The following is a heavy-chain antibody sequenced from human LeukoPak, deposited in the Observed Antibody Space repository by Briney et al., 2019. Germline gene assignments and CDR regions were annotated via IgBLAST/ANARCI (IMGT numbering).Heavy chain of an antibody. CDR3: ARGKDYSNYEEILSRFDP. J-gene: IGHJ5*02. CDR2: INHSGST. CDR1: GGSFSGYY. V-gene: IGHV4-34*01. Sequence: SETLSLTCAVYGGSFSGYYWSWIRQPRGKGLEWIGEINHSGSTNYNPSLKSRVTISVDTSKNQFSLKLSSVTAADTAVYYCARGKDYSNYEEILSRFDPWGQGTLVTVSS. D-gene: IGHD4-11*01.